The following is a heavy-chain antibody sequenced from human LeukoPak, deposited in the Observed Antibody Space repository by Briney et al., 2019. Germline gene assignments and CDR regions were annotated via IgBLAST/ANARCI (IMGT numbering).Heavy chain of an antibody. J-gene: IGHJ4*02. CDR3: ARVPYYDSSGYDYPIDY. D-gene: IGHD3-22*01. Sequence: ASVKVSCKTSGYSFNSHHVHWVRQAPGQGLEWMGINFFHDGSTSNTQKFQGRVTMTRDTSTSTVYMELSSLRSEDTAVYYCARVPYYDSSGYDYPIDYWGQGTLVTVSS. CDR2: NFFHDGST. V-gene: IGHV1-46*02. CDR1: GYSFNSHH.